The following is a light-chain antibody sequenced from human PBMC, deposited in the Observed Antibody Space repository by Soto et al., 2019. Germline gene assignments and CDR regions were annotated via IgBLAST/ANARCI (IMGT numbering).Light chain of an antibody. J-gene: IGKJ2*01. Sequence: EIVMTQSPATLSVSPGERATLSCRASQGVSSXXAWYQQKPGQAPRLLIYGASTRATGIPARFSGSGSGTEFTLTXSSLXSEDFAVYYCQQYNDWPPVTFGQGTKLEIK. CDR1: QGVSSX. CDR3: QQYNDWPPVT. CDR2: GAS. V-gene: IGKV3-15*01.